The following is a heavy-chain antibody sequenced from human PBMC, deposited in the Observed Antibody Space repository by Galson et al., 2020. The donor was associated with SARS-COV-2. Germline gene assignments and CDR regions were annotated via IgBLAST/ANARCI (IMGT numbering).Heavy chain of an antibody. D-gene: IGHD5-18*01. Sequence: NSGGSLRHSCAASGFPFSTYSMNWVRLAPGKGLEWVSSISTSNSYTYYVDSVKGRFSISRDNPRNSLYLQMNSLRAEDTAVYYCARDEGIRGYNYGRLYYGMDVWGQGTTVTVSS. CDR2: ISTSNSYT. CDR3: ARDEGIRGYNYGRLYYGMDV. J-gene: IGHJ6*02. CDR1: GFPFSTYS. V-gene: IGHV3-21*01.